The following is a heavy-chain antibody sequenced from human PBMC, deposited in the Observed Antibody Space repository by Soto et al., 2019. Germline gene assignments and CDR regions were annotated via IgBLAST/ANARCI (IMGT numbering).Heavy chain of an antibody. CDR2: IWYDGSNK. V-gene: IGHV3-33*01. CDR3: ARDKTTANRYFDL. D-gene: IGHD4-4*01. CDR1: GFTFSSYG. Sequence: QVQLVESGGGVVQPGRSLRLSCAASGFTFSSYGMHWVRQAPGKGLEWVAVIWYDGSNKYYADSVKGRFTISRDNSKNTLSLQMNSLRAEDTALYYCARDKTTANRYFDLWGRDTLVTVSS. J-gene: IGHJ2*01.